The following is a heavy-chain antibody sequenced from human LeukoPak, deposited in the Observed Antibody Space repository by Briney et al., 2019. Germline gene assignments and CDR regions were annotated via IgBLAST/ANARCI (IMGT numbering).Heavy chain of an antibody. CDR2: IWYDGSNK. CDR1: GFTFSSYG. D-gene: IGHD6-19*01. Sequence: GRSLRLSCAASGFTFSSYGMHWVRQAPGKGLEWVAVIWYDGSNKYYADSVKGRFTISRDNSKNTLYLQMNSLRAEDTAVYYCARCGSSGWSSLGMDVWGQGTTVTVSS. CDR3: ARCGSSGWSSLGMDV. V-gene: IGHV3-33*01. J-gene: IGHJ6*02.